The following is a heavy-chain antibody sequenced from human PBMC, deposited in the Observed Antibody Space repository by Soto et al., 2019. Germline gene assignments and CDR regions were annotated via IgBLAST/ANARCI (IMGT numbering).Heavy chain of an antibody. CDR2: IYYSGST. V-gene: IGHV4-31*03. D-gene: IGHD6-6*01. CDR3: ARGAGIAARPRLDP. CDR1: GGSISSGGYY. J-gene: IGHJ5*02. Sequence: ASETLSLTCTVSGGSISSGGYYWSWIRQHPGKGLEWIGYIYYSGSTYYNPSLKSRVTISVDTSKNQFSLKLSSVTAADTAVYYCARGAGIAARPRLDPWGQGTLVTVSS.